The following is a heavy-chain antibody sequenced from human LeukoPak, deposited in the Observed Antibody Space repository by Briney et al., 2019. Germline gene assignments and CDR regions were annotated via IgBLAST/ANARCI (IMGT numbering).Heavy chain of an antibody. CDR3: AGTQHGELDY. CDR1: GVSISSYY. D-gene: IGHD7-27*01. J-gene: IGHJ4*02. V-gene: IGHV4-4*07. CDR2: MHTSGST. Sequence: SETLSLTCTVSGVSISSYYWSWVRQPAGKGLEWIGRMHTSGSTNYNPSLKSRVTMTLDTSKNRFSLKLTSVTAADTAVFYCAGTQHGELDYWGQGGLVTVSS.